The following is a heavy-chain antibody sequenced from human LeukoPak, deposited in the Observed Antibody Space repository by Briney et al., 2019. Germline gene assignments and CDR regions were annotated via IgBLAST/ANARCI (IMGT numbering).Heavy chain of an antibody. CDR3: ARDNYYDSSGYTDY. J-gene: IGHJ4*02. CDR1: GSSISSGGYY. D-gene: IGHD3-22*01. CDR2: IYYSGST. V-gene: IGHV4-39*07. Sequence: SETLSLTCNVSGSSISSGGYYWSWIRQPPGKGLEWIGYIYYSGSTYYNPSLKSRVTISVDTSKNQFSLKLRSVTAADTAVYYCARDNYYDSSGYTDYWGQGTLVTVSS.